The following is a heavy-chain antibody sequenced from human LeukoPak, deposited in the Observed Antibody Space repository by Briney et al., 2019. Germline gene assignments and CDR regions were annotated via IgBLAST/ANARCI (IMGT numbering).Heavy chain of an antibody. Sequence: PSETLSLTCTVSGGSISSGSYYWSWIRQPAGKGLEWIGRIYTSGSTYYNASFQGRVTISADTSKNQFSLNLSSVTAADTAVYYCARAQEDNWGYYYYYYMDVWGKGTTVTISS. CDR1: GGSISSGSYY. CDR2: IYTSGST. D-gene: IGHD7-27*01. J-gene: IGHJ6*03. CDR3: ARAQEDNWGYYYYYYMDV. V-gene: IGHV4-61*02.